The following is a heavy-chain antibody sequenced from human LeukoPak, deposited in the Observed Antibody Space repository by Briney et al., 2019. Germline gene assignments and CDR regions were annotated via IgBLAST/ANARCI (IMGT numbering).Heavy chain of an antibody. CDR1: GFTFSRYW. V-gene: IGHV3-7*01. Sequence: GGSLRLSCSASGFTFSRYWMSWVRQAPGKGLEWVANIEQDGSEKYYVDSVKGRFTISRDNAKNSLYLQMNSLRAEDTAVYYCAREFCSGANCYPMGAFDMWGEGTMVSVSS. D-gene: IGHD2-15*01. J-gene: IGHJ3*02. CDR3: AREFCSGANCYPMGAFDM. CDR2: IEQDGSEK.